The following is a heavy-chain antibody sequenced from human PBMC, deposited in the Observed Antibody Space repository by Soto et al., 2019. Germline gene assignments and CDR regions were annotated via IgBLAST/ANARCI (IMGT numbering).Heavy chain of an antibody. CDR1: GYSFTDYK. J-gene: IGHJ3*02. Sequence: GASVKVSCKTSGYSFTDYKLHWVRQAPGQGLEWMGWISAYNGNTNYAQKLQGRVTMTTDTSTSTAYMELRSLRSDDTAVYYCARALAYCGGDCPDAFDIWGQGTMVTVSS. CDR2: ISAYNGNT. D-gene: IGHD2-21*02. V-gene: IGHV1-18*04. CDR3: ARALAYCGGDCPDAFDI.